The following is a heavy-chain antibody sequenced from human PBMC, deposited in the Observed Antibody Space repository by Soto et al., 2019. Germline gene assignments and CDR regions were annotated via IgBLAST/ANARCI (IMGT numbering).Heavy chain of an antibody. J-gene: IGHJ6*02. CDR2: IDPRDSYT. D-gene: IGHD3-9*01. Sequence: PGESLKISCKGSGYSFTSYWISWVRQMPGKGLEWMGRIDPRDSYTNYSPSFQGHVTISADRPISTAYLQWSSLKDSDTATYDCARRAVNILTRYVYGMEVWVQGTPVTVSS. CDR1: GYSFTSYW. CDR3: ARRAVNILTRYVYGMEV. V-gene: IGHV5-10-1*01.